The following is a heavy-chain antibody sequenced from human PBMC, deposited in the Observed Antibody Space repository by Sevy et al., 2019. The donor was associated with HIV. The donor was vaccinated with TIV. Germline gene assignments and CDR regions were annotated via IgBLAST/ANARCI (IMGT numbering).Heavy chain of an antibody. CDR2: ISYSSNYI. J-gene: IGHJ3*01. D-gene: IGHD3-10*01. CDR1: GFSFSTYM. CDR3: ARPYGSGSWEAFDV. Sequence: GGSLRLSCTASGFSFSTYMMNWVRQAPGKGLEWVASISYSSNYIYYADSLKGRFTISRDNAKNSLFLQMNSLRAEDTAVYYCARPYGSGSWEAFDVWGQGTMVTVS. V-gene: IGHV3-21*01.